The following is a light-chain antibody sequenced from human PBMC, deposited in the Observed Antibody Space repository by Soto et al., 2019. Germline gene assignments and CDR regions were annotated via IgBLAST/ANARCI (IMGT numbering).Light chain of an antibody. V-gene: IGKV3-20*01. CDR2: GAS. CDR1: QSVSSNF. Sequence: EIVLTQSPGILSLSPGERATLSCRASQSVSSNFLAWYQQRPGQAPRLLIYGASSRATGIPDRFSGSGSGTEFTLTISSLEPEDFAVYYCQQYGSSPRTFGQGTKVEIK. CDR3: QQYGSSPRT. J-gene: IGKJ1*01.